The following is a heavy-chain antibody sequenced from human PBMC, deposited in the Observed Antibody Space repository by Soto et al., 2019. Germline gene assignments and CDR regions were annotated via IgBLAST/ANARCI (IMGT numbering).Heavy chain of an antibody. CDR3: ARVTLCGGDCYSFDY. Sequence: QVQLVQSGAEVRKPGASVKVSCKASGYTFTNNYIHWVRQAPGQGLEWMGIINPGGGSTNYAQKFQATVSMSRDTSTASVYMALSSLTSADTAVYYCARVTLCGGDCYSFDYWGQGTLVTVSS. D-gene: IGHD2-21*02. V-gene: IGHV1-46*01. J-gene: IGHJ4*02. CDR1: GYTFTNNY. CDR2: INPGGGST.